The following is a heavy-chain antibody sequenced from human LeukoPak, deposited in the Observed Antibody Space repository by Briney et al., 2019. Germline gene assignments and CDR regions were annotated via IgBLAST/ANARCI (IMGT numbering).Heavy chain of an antibody. V-gene: IGHV1-2*02. CDR3: VREGNELLSKNFDY. CDR1: GFTFTVYY. D-gene: IGHD2-21*02. J-gene: IGHJ4*02. CDR2: INPHSGGT. Sequence: GASVKVSCKASGFTFTVYYIHWVRQAPGQGLEWMGYINPHSGGTSSPQKFQGRLTMTRDTSISAAYMELSSLISDDTAMYYCVREGNELLSKNFDYWGQGTLVTVSS.